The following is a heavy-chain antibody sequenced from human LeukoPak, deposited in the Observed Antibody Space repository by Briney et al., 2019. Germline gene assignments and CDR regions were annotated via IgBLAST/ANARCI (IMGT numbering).Heavy chain of an antibody. Sequence: GGSLRLSCAASGFTFSSFEMNWVRQAPGKGLEWVSYISSSGSTIYYADSVKGRFTISRDNAKNSLYLQMSSLRAEDTAVYYCARESVAVDSWGQGTLVTVSS. V-gene: IGHV3-48*03. CDR2: ISSSGSTI. D-gene: IGHD6-19*01. CDR1: GFTFSSFE. CDR3: ARESVAVDS. J-gene: IGHJ4*02.